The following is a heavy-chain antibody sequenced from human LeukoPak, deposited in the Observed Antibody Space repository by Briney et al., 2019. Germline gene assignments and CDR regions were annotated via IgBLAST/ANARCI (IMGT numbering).Heavy chain of an antibody. Sequence: SGGSLRLSCAASGFTFRTFGMHWVRQAAGKGLEWVSVISFDGSNKYYADSVKGRFTISRDNSKNTLYLQMNSLRAEDTAVYYCARDGEAGSSSWYPGNNWFDPWGQGTLVTVSS. D-gene: IGHD6-13*01. CDR3: ARDGEAGSSSWYPGNNWFDP. J-gene: IGHJ5*02. CDR1: GFTFRTFG. V-gene: IGHV3-30*03. CDR2: ISFDGSNK.